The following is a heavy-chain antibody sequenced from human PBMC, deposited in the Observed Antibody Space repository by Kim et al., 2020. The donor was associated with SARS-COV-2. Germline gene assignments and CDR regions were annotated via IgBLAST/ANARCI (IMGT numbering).Heavy chain of an antibody. D-gene: IGHD2-8*01. CDR1: GFTFSSYA. J-gene: IGHJ6*02. Sequence: GGSLRLSCAASGFTFSSYAMSWVRQAPGKGLEWVSAISGSGGSTYYADSVKGRFTISRDNSKNTLYLQMNSLRAEDTAVYYCAKPHCTNGVCYSYYYYGRDGWGQGTTVTVSS. V-gene: IGHV3-23*01. CDR3: AKPHCTNGVCYSYYYYGRDG. CDR2: ISGSGGST.